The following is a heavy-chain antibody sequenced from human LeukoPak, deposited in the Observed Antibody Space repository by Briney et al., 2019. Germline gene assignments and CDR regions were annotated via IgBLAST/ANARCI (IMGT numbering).Heavy chain of an antibody. CDR1: GFTFSSYA. Sequence: PGGSLRLSCAASGFTFSSYAMSWVRQAPGKGLEWVSAISGGGDSTYYADSVKGRFTISRDNSKNTLYLQMTSLRVEDTAVYYCAKDSPGGLVPGAWYYFDYWGQGTLVTVSS. CDR2: ISGGGDST. CDR3: AKDSPGGLVPGAWYYFDY. V-gene: IGHV3-23*01. D-gene: IGHD2-2*01. J-gene: IGHJ4*02.